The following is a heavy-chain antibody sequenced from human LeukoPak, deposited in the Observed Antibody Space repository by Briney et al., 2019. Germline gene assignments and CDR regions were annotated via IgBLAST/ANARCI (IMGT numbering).Heavy chain of an antibody. D-gene: IGHD6-13*01. CDR3: ARLEAAAGTYYFDY. Sequence: PSETLSLTCTVSGGSISSYYWSWIRQPPGKGLEWIGYIYTSGSTNYNPSLKSRVTISVDTSKNQFSLKLSSVIAADTAVYYCARLEAAAGTYYFDYWGQGTLVTVSS. CDR1: GGSISSYY. J-gene: IGHJ4*02. CDR2: IYTSGST. V-gene: IGHV4-4*09.